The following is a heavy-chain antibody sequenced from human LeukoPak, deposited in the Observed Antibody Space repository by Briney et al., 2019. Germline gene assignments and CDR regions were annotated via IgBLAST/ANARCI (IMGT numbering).Heavy chain of an antibody. J-gene: IGHJ6*02. CDR1: GYTITSYA. CDR2: INAGNGNT. CDR3: ARDQDVLRFLEWLPHYYYGMDV. Sequence: GASVKVSCKASGYTITSYAMHWVRQAPGQRLEWMGWINAGNGNTKYSQKFQGRVTITRDTSASTAYMELSSLRSEDTAVYYCARDQDVLRFLEWLPHYYYGMDVWGQGTTVTVSS. D-gene: IGHD3-3*01. V-gene: IGHV1-3*01.